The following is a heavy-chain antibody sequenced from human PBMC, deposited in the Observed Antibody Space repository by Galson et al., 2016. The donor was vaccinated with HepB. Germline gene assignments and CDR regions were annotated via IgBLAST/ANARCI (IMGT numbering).Heavy chain of an antibody. V-gene: IGHV2-5*02. CDR3: AHRLHWGSRLGYYFDF. CDR1: GFSLNTSGVG. J-gene: IGHJ4*02. D-gene: IGHD7-27*01. Sequence: PALVKPTQTLTLTCTFSGFSLNTSGVGVGWIRQPPGKALEWLALIYWDDDKRYSPSLRNRLTITKDTSKNQVALIMTNMDPVDTATYYRAHRLHWGSRLGYYFDFWGQGTLVTVSS. CDR2: IYWDDDK.